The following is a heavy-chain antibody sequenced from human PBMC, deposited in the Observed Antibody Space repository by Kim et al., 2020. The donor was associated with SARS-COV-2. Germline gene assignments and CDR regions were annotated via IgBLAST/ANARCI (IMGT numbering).Heavy chain of an antibody. CDR2: ISYDGTNK. V-gene: IGHV3-30*04. D-gene: IGHD3-10*01. J-gene: IGHJ6*02. CDR3: ARDLSGGSGSYSSYNHYYTMDV. CDR1: GFTFRTFP. Sequence: GGSLRLSCAASGFTFRTFPIHWVRQAPGKGLEWVAVISYDGTNKYYIDSVKGRFTISRDNSKNTLYLQMNSLRAADTAVYYCARDLSGGSGSYSSYNHYYTMDVWGQGTTVTVSS.